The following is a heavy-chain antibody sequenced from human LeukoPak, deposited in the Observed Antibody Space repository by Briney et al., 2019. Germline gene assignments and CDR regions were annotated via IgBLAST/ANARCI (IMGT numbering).Heavy chain of an antibody. V-gene: IGHV4-34*01. CDR2: VNHSGST. J-gene: IGHJ4*02. CDR1: GGSVSDYF. D-gene: IGHD5-18*01. Sequence: SETLSLTCAVYGGSVSDYFWSWIRQPPGMRLEWIGEVNHSGSTNYNPSLKSQVTISVDTSKNQFSLKLSSVTAADTAVYYCASGYSYGHFDYWGQGTLVTVSS. CDR3: ASGYSYGHFDY.